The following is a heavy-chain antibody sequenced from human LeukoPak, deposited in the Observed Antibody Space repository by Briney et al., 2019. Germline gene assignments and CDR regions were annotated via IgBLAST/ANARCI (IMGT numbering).Heavy chain of an antibody. Sequence: SETLSLTCTVSGGSISSGDYYWSWIRQPAGKGLEWIGRIYTSGSTNYNPSLKSRVTISVDTSKNQFSLKLSSVTAADTAVYYCARGYFFLDYWGQGTLVTVSS. CDR1: GGSISSGDYY. CDR2: IYTSGST. D-gene: IGHD2/OR15-2a*01. CDR3: ARGYFFLDY. V-gene: IGHV4-61*02. J-gene: IGHJ4*02.